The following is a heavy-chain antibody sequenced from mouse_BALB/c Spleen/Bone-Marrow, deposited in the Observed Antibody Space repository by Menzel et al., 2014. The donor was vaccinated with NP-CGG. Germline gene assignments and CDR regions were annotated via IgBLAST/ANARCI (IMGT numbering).Heavy chain of an antibody. Sequence: VQLQQSGGGLVQPGGFLRLSCATSGFTFXDHYMSWVRQPPGKALEWLGFIRNKANGYTTEYSASVKGRFTISRDNSQSIVYLQMNTLRAEDSATYYCARDYLYYLDYWGQGTTLTVSS. CDR1: GFTFXDHY. J-gene: IGHJ2*01. CDR2: IRNKANGYTT. D-gene: IGHD2-1*01. V-gene: IGHV7-3*02. CDR3: ARDYLYYLDY.